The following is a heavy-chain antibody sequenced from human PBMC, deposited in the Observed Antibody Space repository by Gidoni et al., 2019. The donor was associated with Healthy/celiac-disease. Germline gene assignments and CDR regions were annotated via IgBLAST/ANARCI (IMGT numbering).Heavy chain of an antibody. D-gene: IGHD5-18*01. CDR3: VKYQALQLWLGFFDY. Sequence: EVQLVESGGGLVKPGGSLRLSCSASGFTVSSYAMHWARQAPGKGLEYVSAIRRNGGSTYYADSLNGRFTISRDNSKNTLYLQMSSLRAEDTAVYYCVKYQALQLWLGFFDYWGQGTLVTVSS. CDR2: IRRNGGST. J-gene: IGHJ4*02. V-gene: IGHV3-64D*06. CDR1: GFTVSSYA.